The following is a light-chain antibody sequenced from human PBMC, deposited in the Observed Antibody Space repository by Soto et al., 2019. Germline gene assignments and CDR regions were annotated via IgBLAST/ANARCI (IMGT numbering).Light chain of an antibody. CDR2: DAS. V-gene: IGKV3-11*01. Sequence: EIVLTQSPATLSLSPGERATLSCRASQSIDNYVAWYQQRAGQAPRLLIYDASNGASGIPARFSGSGFGTDFSLIISNLEHEEYAVYFCQQRDSWPPTFGGGTKVEIK. J-gene: IGKJ4*01. CDR1: QSIDNY. CDR3: QQRDSWPPT.